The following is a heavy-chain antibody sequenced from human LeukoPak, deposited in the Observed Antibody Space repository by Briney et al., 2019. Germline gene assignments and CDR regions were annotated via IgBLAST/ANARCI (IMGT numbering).Heavy chain of an antibody. Sequence: GESLKISCKGSGYSFSNYWIAWVRQMPGKGLEWMGIIYPGASDTRYSPSFQGQVTISADKSISTAYLQWSSLKASDTAMYYCARSQPGYHSFDYWGQGTLVTVSS. D-gene: IGHD5-12*01. J-gene: IGHJ4*02. CDR1: GYSFSNYW. CDR2: IYPGASDT. CDR3: ARSQPGYHSFDY. V-gene: IGHV5-51*01.